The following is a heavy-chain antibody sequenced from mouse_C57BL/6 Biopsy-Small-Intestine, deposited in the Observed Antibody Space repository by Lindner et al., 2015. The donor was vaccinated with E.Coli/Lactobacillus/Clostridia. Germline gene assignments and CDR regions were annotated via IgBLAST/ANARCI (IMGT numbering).Heavy chain of an antibody. CDR2: INPSGGST. Sequence: SVKVSCKASGYTFTSYFIHWVRQAPGQGLEWMGIINPSGGSTSYSQRFQGRVTMTRDTSTSTVYMELSSLRSEDTAVYYCARRSVTGTTAYFDYWGQGTLVTVSS. J-gene: IGHJ2*01. CDR1: GYTFTSYF. D-gene: IGHD4-1*01. CDR3: ARRSVTGTTAYFDY. V-gene: IGHV1-64*01.